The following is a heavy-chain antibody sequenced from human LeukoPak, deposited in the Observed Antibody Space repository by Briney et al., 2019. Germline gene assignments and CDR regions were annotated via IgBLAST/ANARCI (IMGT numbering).Heavy chain of an antibody. Sequence: PGGSLSLFCAASGFTFSSYAMSWVRQAPGKGREWVSTISVVGVATYYADSVKGRFTISRDNSKNTLYLQMNSLRAEDTAVYYCAQGPAHSSGWTRLDYWGQGTLVTVSP. CDR3: AQGPAHSSGWTRLDY. CDR1: GFTFSSYA. CDR2: ISVVGVAT. D-gene: IGHD6-19*01. J-gene: IGHJ4*02. V-gene: IGHV3-23*01.